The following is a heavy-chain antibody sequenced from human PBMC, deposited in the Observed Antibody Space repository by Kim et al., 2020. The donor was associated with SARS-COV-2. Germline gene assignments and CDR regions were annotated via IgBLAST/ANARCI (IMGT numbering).Heavy chain of an antibody. CDR2: IIPILGIA. J-gene: IGHJ5*02. V-gene: IGHV1-69*04. CDR3: AREAVQQQLDSVRFDWFDP. CDR1: GGTFSSYA. D-gene: IGHD6-13*01. Sequence: SVKVSCKASGGTFSSYAISWVRQAPGQGLEWMGRIIPILGIANYAQKFQGRVTITADKSTSTAYMELSSLRSEDTAVYYCAREAVQQQLDSVRFDWFDPWGQGTLVTVSS.